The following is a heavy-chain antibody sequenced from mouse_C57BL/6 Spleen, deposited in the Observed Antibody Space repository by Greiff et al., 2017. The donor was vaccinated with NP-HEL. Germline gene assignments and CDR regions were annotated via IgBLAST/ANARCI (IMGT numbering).Heavy chain of an antibody. Sequence: VKVVESGPGLVAPSQSLSITCTVSGFSLTSYGVSWVRQPPGKGLEWLGVIWGDGSTNYHSALISRLSISTDNSKSQVFLKLNSLQTDDTATYCCATHYDGNAMDYWGQGTSVTVSS. V-gene: IGHV2-3*01. CDR3: ATHYDGNAMDY. J-gene: IGHJ4*01. D-gene: IGHD2-4*01. CDR1: GFSLTSYG. CDR2: IWGDGST.